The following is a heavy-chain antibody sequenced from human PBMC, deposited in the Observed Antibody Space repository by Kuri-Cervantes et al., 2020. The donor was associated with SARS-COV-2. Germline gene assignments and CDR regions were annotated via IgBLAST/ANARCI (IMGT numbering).Heavy chain of an antibody. D-gene: IGHD5-18*01. CDR2: INHSGST. J-gene: IGHJ2*01. CDR1: GGSLSGYY. Sequence: ESLKISCAVYGGSLSGYYWSWIRQPPGKGLEWIGEINHSGSTNYNPSLKSRVTISVDTSKNQFSLKLSSVTAADTAVYYCARGVDVDTAMVPYFDLWGRGTLVTVSS. CDR3: ARGVDVDTAMVPYFDL. V-gene: IGHV4-34*01.